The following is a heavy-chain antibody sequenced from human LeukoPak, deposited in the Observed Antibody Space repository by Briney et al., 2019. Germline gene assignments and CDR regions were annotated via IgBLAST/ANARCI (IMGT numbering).Heavy chain of an antibody. CDR1: GFTFSSYA. CDR2: ISYDGSNK. D-gene: IGHD2/OR15-2a*01. V-gene: IGHV3-30-3*01. Sequence: GGSLRLSCAASGFTFSSYAMHWVRQAPGKGLEWVAVISYDGSNKYYADSVKGRFTISRDNSKNTLYLQMNSLRAEDTAVYYCARSPLPMSIDYWGQGTLVTVSS. J-gene: IGHJ4*02. CDR3: ARSPLPMSIDY.